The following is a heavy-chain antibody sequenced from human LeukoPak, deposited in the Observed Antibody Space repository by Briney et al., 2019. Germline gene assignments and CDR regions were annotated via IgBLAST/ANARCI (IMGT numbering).Heavy chain of an antibody. V-gene: IGHV4-4*07. D-gene: IGHD3-10*01. J-gene: IGHJ4*02. CDR1: GGSISSYY. CDR3: ARGSYYDGSGRDYFDY. Sequence: SATLSLTCTVSGGSISSYYWSWIRPPAGKGLEWIGRIYTSGSTNYNPSLKSRVTMSVDTSKNQFSLQLSSVTAADTAVYYCARGSYYDGSGRDYFDYWGQGTLVTVSS. CDR2: IYTSGST.